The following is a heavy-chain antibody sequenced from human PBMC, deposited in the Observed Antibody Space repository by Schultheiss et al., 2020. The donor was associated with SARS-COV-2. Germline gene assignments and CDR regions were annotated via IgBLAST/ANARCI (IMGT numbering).Heavy chain of an antibody. CDR2: ISGSGGST. Sequence: GGSLRLSCAASRLIFTRNCMNWVRQAPGKGLEWVSAISGSGGSTYYADSVKGRFTISRDNSKNTLYLQMNSLRAEDTAVYYCYLRGVISDFYGMDVWGQGTTVTVSS. V-gene: IGHV3-23*01. CDR3: YLRGVISDFYGMDV. D-gene: IGHD3-10*01. J-gene: IGHJ6*02. CDR1: RLIFTRNC.